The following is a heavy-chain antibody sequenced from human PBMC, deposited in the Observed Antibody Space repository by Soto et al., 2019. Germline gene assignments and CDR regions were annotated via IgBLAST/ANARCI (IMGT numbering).Heavy chain of an antibody. Sequence: SVKVSCKASGGTFSSYAINWVRQAPGQGLEWMGGIIPIFGTANYAQKFQGRVTITADESTSTAYMDLSSLRSEDTAVYYCAREIIPGITTAGPFDHWGQGTLVTVYS. CDR1: GGTFSSYA. CDR3: AREIIPGITTAGPFDH. CDR2: IIPIFGTA. V-gene: IGHV1-69*13. J-gene: IGHJ4*02. D-gene: IGHD6-13*01.